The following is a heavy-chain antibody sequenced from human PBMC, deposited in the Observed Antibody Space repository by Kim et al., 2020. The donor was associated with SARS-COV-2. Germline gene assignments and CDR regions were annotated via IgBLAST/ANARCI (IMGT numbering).Heavy chain of an antibody. V-gene: IGHV3-21*01. CDR3: ASLVRITMVRGVISPFADDY. CDR1: GFTFSSYS. J-gene: IGHJ4*02. D-gene: IGHD3-10*01. Sequence: GGSLRLSCAASGFTFSSYSMNWVRQAPGKGLEWVSSISTSSGYIYYADSVKGRFTISRDNAKNSLYLQMNSLRAEDTAVYYCASLVRITMVRGVISPFADDYWGEGTLVTVSS. CDR2: ISTSSGYI.